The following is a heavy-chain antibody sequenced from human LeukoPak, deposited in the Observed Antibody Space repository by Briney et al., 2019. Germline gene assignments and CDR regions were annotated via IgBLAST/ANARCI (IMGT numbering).Heavy chain of an antibody. CDR3: AREVTMVRGVKGYGY. CDR2: IYYSGST. Sequence: SETLSLTCTVSGGSISSYYWSWIRQPPGKGLEWIGYIYYSGSTNYNPSLKSRVTISVDTSKNQFSLKLSSVTAADTAVYYCAREVTMVRGVKGYGYWGQGTLVTVSS. D-gene: IGHD3-10*01. V-gene: IGHV4-59*01. J-gene: IGHJ4*02. CDR1: GGSISSYY.